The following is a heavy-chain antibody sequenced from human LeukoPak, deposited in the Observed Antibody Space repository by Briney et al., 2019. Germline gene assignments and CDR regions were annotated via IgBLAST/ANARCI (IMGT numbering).Heavy chain of an antibody. J-gene: IGHJ4*02. CDR3: ARGRYYYDSSGYYYESLAFDD. V-gene: IGHV4-39*07. D-gene: IGHD3-22*01. CDR2: IYYSGST. CDR1: GGSISSSSYY. Sequence: SETLSLTCTVTGGSISSSSYYWGWIRQPPGKGLEWIGSIYYSGSTYYNPSLKSRVTISVDTSKNQFSLKLSSVTAADTAVYYCARGRYYYDSSGYYYESLAFDDWGQGTLVTVSS.